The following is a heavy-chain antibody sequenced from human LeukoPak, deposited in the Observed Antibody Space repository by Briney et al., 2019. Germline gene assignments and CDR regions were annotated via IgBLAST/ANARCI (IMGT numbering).Heavy chain of an antibody. Sequence: PRGSLTLSCAASGFTFSGSAMHWVRQASGKGLEWVGRIRSKANSYATSYAASVKGRYNISRDDSKNTAYVEMDSLKTEDTAVYYCTRRGWCSSTSCFRLDPWGQGTLVSVSS. CDR2: IRSKANSYAT. CDR3: TRRGWCSSTSCFRLDP. V-gene: IGHV3-73*01. D-gene: IGHD2-2*01. J-gene: IGHJ5*02. CDR1: GFTFSGSA.